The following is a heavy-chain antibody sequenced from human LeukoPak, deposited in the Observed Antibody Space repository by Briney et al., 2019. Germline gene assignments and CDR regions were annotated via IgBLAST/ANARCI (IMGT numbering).Heavy chain of an antibody. D-gene: IGHD1-26*01. Sequence: SGPALVKPTQTLTLTCTFSGFSLSTSGMCVSWIRQPPGKALEWLARIDWDDDKYYSTPLKTRLTISKDTSKNQVVLTITNMDPVDTATYYCARIPPSGSYGMDVWGQGTTVTVS. V-gene: IGHV2-70*11. J-gene: IGHJ6*02. CDR1: GFSLSTSGMC. CDR2: IDWDDDK. CDR3: ARIPPSGSYGMDV.